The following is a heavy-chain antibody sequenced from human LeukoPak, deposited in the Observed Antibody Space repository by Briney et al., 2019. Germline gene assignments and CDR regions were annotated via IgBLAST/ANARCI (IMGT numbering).Heavy chain of an antibody. CDR2: IYPGDSDT. J-gene: IGHJ4*02. Sequence: GESLKISCTGSRDSFTNYWIGWVRQMPGKGLEWMGIIYPGDSDTRYSPSFQGQVTISADKSINTAYLQWSSLKASDTAIYYCGRHMQSSSWYPADYWGQGTQVTVSS. D-gene: IGHD6-13*01. V-gene: IGHV5-51*01. CDR3: GRHMQSSSWYPADY. CDR1: RDSFTNYW.